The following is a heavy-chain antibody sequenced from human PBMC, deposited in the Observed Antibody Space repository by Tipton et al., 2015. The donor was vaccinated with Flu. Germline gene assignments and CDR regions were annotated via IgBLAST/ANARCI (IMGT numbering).Heavy chain of an antibody. CDR2: ISTSGST. CDR1: GGSLSSGTYF. CDR3: ARGHYSGYDWYYFDY. D-gene: IGHD5-12*01. V-gene: IGHV4-61*02. Sequence: TLSLTCSVSGGSLSSGTYFCSWIRQPAGKGLEWIGRISTSGSTNYNPSLKSRVTISVDTSKNQFSLKLTSVTAADTAVYYCARGHYSGYDWYYFDYWGPGTLVTVSS. J-gene: IGHJ4*02.